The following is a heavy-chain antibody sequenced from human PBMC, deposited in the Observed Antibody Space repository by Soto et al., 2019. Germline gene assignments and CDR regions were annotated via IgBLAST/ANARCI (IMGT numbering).Heavy chain of an antibody. CDR3: ANEHCSGGSCHQDFDY. Sequence: GGSLRLSCRASGFTFRTHGIHWVRQPPGKGLEWVSAVCGTGSSTYYADSVRGRFTISRDNSKNTLYLQMNSLRAEDTAVYYCANEHCSGGSCHQDFDYWGQGTQVTVSS. CDR1: GFTFRTHG. J-gene: IGHJ4*02. D-gene: IGHD2-15*01. CDR2: VCGTGSST. V-gene: IGHV3-23*01.